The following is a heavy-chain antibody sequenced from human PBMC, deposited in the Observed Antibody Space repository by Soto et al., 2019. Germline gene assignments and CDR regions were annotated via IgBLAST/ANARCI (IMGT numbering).Heavy chain of an antibody. Sequence: SETLSLTCTVSGGSISSYYWSWIRQPPGKGLEWIGYIYYSGSTNYNPSLKSRVTISVDTSKNQFSLKLSSVTAADTAVYYCARTFGSPYYYYYMDVWGKGTTVTVSS. CDR1: GGSISSYY. V-gene: IGHV4-59*01. D-gene: IGHD1-26*01. CDR2: IYYSGST. J-gene: IGHJ6*03. CDR3: ARTFGSPYYYYYMDV.